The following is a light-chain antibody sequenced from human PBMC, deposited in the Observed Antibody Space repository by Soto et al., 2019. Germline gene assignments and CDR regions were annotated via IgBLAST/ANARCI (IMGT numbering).Light chain of an antibody. CDR2: ATS. CDR1: QGIGND. J-gene: IGKJ1*01. V-gene: IGKV1-17*01. Sequence: DIQMTQSPSSLSASVGDRVTITCRASQGIGNDLAWYQQKPGKAPKRLMYATSTLQPGVPSGFSGSGSGTEFTLTISSLQPEDFATYYCLQHNAYPRTFGQGTKVEIK. CDR3: LQHNAYPRT.